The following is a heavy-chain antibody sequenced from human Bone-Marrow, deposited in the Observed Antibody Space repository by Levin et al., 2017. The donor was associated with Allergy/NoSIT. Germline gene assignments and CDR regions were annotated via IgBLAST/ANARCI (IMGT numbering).Heavy chain of an antibody. J-gene: IGHJ6*02. CDR1: GYTFTSYD. Sequence: PVASVKVSCKASGYTFTSYDINWVRQATGQGLEWMGWMNPSSGNTGYAQKFQGRVTMTRNTSISTAYMELSSLRSEDTAVYYCARAPQGIPAAYYYYYGMDVWGQGTTVTVSS. V-gene: IGHV1-8*01. CDR2: MNPSSGNT. CDR3: ARAPQGIPAAYYYYYGMDV. D-gene: IGHD2-2*01.